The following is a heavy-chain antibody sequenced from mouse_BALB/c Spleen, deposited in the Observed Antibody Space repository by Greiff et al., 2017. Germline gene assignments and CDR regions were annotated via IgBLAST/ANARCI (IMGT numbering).Heavy chain of an antibody. Sequence: VQLKESGPGLVKPSQSLSLTCTVTGYSITSDYAWNWLRQFPGNKLEWMGYISYSGSTSYNPSLKSRISITRNTSKNQFFLQLNAVTPEDTATYYCARGDDYFAYGGQGTLVTVSA. CDR3: ARGDDYFAY. D-gene: IGHD2-4*01. J-gene: IGHJ3*01. CDR1: GYSITSDYA. V-gene: IGHV3-2*02. CDR2: ISYSGST.